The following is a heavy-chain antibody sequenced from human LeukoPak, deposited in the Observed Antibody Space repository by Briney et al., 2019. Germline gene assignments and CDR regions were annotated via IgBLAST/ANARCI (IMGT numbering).Heavy chain of an antibody. Sequence: PGRSLRLSCAASGFTFSSYGMHWVRQAPGKGLEWVAVIWYDGSNKYYADSVKGRFTIYRDNSKNPLYLQMNSLRAEDTAVYYCAKGRRYSSGWYHFDYWGQGTLVSVSS. CDR3: AKGRRYSSGWYHFDY. J-gene: IGHJ4*02. D-gene: IGHD6-19*01. V-gene: IGHV3-33*06. CDR2: IWYDGSNK. CDR1: GFTFSSYG.